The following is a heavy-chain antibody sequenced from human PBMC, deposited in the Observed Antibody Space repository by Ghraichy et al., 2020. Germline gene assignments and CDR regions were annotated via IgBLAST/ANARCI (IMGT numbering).Heavy chain of an antibody. V-gene: IGHV3-15*05. D-gene: IGHD3-10*01. Sequence: GGSLRLSCAASGFTFTKAWMSWVRQAPGKGLEWVGRIKSNPDGGTADHAAPVKGRFTISRDDSKNTVYLQMNSLKNEDTAVYYCNTVYYYGSGIYSGYWGQGTLVTVSS. CDR1: GFTFTKAW. CDR3: NTVYYYGSGIYSGY. J-gene: IGHJ4*02. CDR2: IKSNPDGGTA.